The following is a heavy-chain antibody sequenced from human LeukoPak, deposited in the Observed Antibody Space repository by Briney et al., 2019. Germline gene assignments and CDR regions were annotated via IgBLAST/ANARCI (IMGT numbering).Heavy chain of an antibody. D-gene: IGHD6-13*01. CDR1: GFTFTSYG. J-gene: IGHJ3*01. CDR3: AKGQLGFDV. V-gene: IGHV3-30*18. Sequence: GGSLRLSCAASGFTFTSYGMHWVRQAPGKGLEWVGVISYDGSNKYYADFVKGRFTISRDNYKNTLYLQMKSVRAEDTALYYCAKGQLGFDVWGQGTMVTVSS. CDR2: ISYDGSNK.